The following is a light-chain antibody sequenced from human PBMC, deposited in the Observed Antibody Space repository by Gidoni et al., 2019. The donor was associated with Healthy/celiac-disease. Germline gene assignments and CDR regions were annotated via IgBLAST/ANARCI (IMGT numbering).Light chain of an antibody. CDR2: GAS. CDR3: QQYGSSPRT. Sequence: ELVLTQSPGTLSLSPGERATLSCRASQSVSSSYLAWYQQKPCQAPRLLLYGASRRATGIPDRFSGSGSGTDFTLTISRLEPEDFAVYYCQQYGSSPRTFGQGTKVEIK. J-gene: IGKJ1*01. V-gene: IGKV3-20*01. CDR1: QSVSSSY.